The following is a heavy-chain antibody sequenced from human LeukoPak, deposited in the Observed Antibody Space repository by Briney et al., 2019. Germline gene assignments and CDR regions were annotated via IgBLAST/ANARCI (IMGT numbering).Heavy chain of an antibody. CDR2: INPNSGGT. V-gene: IGHV1-2*02. CDR1: GYTFTGYY. J-gene: IGHJ5*02. CDR3: ARVPAIGFGESPNNWFDP. D-gene: IGHD3-10*01. Sequence: RWASVKVSCKASGYTFTGYYMHWVRQAPGQGLEGMGWINPNSGGTNYAKKLQGRVTMTRDTSISTAYMEMSRLRSDDTGGYYCARVPAIGFGESPNNWFDPWGQGTLVTVSS.